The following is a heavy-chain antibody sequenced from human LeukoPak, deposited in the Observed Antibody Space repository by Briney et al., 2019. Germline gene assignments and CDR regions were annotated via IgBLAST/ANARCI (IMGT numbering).Heavy chain of an antibody. V-gene: IGHV3-21*01. D-gene: IGHD3-22*01. CDR2: ISSSSSYI. Sequence: PGGSLRLSCAASGFTFSSYSMNWVRQAPGKGLEWVSSISSSSSYIYYADSVKGRFTISRDNAKNSLYLQMNSLRAEDTAVYYCARPPGGISSGYLVDYWGQGTLVTVSS. CDR3: ARPPGGISSGYLVDY. J-gene: IGHJ4*02. CDR1: GFTFSSYS.